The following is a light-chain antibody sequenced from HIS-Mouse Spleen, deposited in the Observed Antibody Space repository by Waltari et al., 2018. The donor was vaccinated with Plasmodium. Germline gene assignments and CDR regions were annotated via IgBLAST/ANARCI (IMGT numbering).Light chain of an antibody. CDR3: CSYAGSYTYV. CDR2: EVS. CDR1: SSDVGGDNF. J-gene: IGLJ1*01. Sequence: QSALTQPRSVSGSPGQSVTISCTGTSSDVGGDNFVSWYQQHPGKAPKLMIYEVSKRPSGVPDRFSGSKSGNTASLTISGLQAEDEADYYCCSYAGSYTYVFGTGTKVTVL. V-gene: IGLV2-11*01.